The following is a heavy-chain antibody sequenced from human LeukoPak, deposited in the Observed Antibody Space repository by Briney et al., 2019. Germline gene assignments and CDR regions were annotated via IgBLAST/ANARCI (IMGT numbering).Heavy chain of an antibody. CDR2: IQNDGSDK. CDR1: GINFRSSG. CDR3: AREGGRAVPGRFDQ. D-gene: IGHD6-13*01. J-gene: IGHJ4*02. V-gene: IGHV3-30*02. Sequence: PGGSLRLSCAASGINFRSSGMHWVRQAPGKGLEWVTFIQNDGSDKYYAVSVRGRFTISRDNSKNTVYLHMAGLRADDTALYYCAREGGRAVPGRFDQWGQGTLVTVSS.